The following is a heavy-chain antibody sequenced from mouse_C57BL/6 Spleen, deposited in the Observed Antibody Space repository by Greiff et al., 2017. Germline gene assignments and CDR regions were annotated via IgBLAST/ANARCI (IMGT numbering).Heavy chain of an antibody. D-gene: IGHD1-1*01. Sequence: DVQLVESGGGLVKPGGSLKLSCAASGFTFSDYGMHWVRQAPEKGLEWVAYISSGSSTIYYADTVKGRFTISRDNAKNTLFLQMTSLRSEDTAMYYCARDYYGSSYVPYYWGQGTTLTVSS. V-gene: IGHV5-17*01. J-gene: IGHJ2*01. CDR3: ARDYYGSSYVPYY. CDR2: ISSGSSTI. CDR1: GFTFSDYG.